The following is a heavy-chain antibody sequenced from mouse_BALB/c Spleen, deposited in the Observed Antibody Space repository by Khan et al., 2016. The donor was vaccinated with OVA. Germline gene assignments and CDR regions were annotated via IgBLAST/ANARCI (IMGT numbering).Heavy chain of an antibody. J-gene: IGHJ2*01. V-gene: IGHV1-7*01. Sequence: VQLQESGAELAKPGASVKMSCTASGYTFTSYWMHWIKQRPGQGLEWIGYINPTSGYTDYNQKFKDKATLTADKSSSTAYMQLSSLTSDDSAVYYCARDRIDYRGQGTALTVSS. CDR3: ARDRIDY. CDR1: GYTFTSYW. CDR2: INPTSGYT.